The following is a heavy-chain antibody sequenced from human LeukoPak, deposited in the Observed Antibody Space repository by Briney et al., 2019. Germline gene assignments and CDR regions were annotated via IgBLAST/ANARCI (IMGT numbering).Heavy chain of an antibody. Sequence: GGSLRLSCAASGSTFSSYGMSWVRQAPGKGLEWVSAISGSGGSTYYADSVKGRFTISRDNSKNTLYLQMNSLRAEDTAVYYCAKAIYGSGSQGYFDYWGQGTLVTVSS. CDR1: GSTFSSYG. CDR2: ISGSGGST. J-gene: IGHJ4*02. V-gene: IGHV3-23*01. CDR3: AKAIYGSGSQGYFDY. D-gene: IGHD3-10*01.